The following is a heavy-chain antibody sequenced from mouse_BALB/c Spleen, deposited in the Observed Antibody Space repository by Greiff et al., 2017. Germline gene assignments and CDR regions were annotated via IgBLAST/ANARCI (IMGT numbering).Heavy chain of an antibody. J-gene: IGHJ2*01. CDR3: ARSRGTGKNFDY. Sequence: EVKLVESGAELVKPGASVKLSCTASGFNIKDTYMHWVKQRPEQGLEWIGRIDPANGNTKYDPKFQGKATITADTSSNTAYLQLSSLTSEDTAVYYCARSRGTGKNFDYWGQGTTLTVSS. V-gene: IGHV14-3*02. CDR2: IDPANGNT. D-gene: IGHD4-1*01. CDR1: GFNIKDTY.